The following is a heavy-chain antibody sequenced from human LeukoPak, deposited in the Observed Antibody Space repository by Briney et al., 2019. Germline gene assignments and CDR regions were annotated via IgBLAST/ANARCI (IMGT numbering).Heavy chain of an antibody. J-gene: IGHJ3*02. D-gene: IGHD3-22*01. CDR3: ARAIPSRYYYDSSGPGLAFDI. Sequence: SETLSLTCAVYGGSFSGYYWGWIRQPPGKGLEWIGEINHSGSTNYNPSLKSRVTISVDTSKNQFSLKLSSVTAADTAVYYCARAIPSRYYYDSSGPGLAFDIWGQGTMVTVSS. V-gene: IGHV4-34*01. CDR2: INHSGST. CDR1: GGSFSGYY.